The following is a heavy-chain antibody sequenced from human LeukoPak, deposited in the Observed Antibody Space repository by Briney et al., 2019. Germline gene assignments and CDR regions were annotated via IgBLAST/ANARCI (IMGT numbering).Heavy chain of an antibody. V-gene: IGHV1-2*02. Sequence: ASVKVSCKASGYTFTGYYMNWVRQAPGQGLEWMGWINPNSGGTNYAQKFQGRITMTRDTSISTAYMELSRLRSDDAAAYYCARETGATIDYWGQGTLVTVSS. J-gene: IGHJ4*02. CDR1: GYTFTGYY. CDR2: INPNSGGT. D-gene: IGHD1-26*01. CDR3: ARETGATIDY.